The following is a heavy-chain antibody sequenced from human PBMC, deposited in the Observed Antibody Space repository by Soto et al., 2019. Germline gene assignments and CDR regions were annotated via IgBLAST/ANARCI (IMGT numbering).Heavy chain of an antibody. J-gene: IGHJ4*02. V-gene: IGHV6-1*01. CDR1: GDSVSSNSAA. D-gene: IGHD3-10*01. CDR3: ARDLLLWFGELLIHPGRFEYYFDY. CDR2: TYYRSKWYN. Sequence: SQTLSLTCAISGDSVSSNSAAWNWIRQSPSRGLEWLGRTYYRSKWYNDYAVSVKSRITINPDTSKNQFSLQLNSVTPEDTAVYYCARDLLLWFGELLIHPGRFEYYFDYWGQGTLVTVSS.